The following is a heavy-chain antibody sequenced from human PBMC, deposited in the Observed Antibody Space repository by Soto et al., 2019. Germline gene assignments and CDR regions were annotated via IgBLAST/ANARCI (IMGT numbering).Heavy chain of an antibody. CDR2: ISSSSNYT. J-gene: IGHJ3*02. CDR1: GFTFSDYY. CDR3: ARTSSRRAFDI. V-gene: IGHV3-11*06. D-gene: IGHD6-25*01. Sequence: QVQLVESGGGLVKPGGSLRPSCSASGFTFSDYYMSWIRQSPGKGLEWVSYISSSSNYTNFADSVKGRFTISRDNAKNSLYLQMNSLRAEDTAVYYCARTSSRRAFDIWGQGTMVTVSS.